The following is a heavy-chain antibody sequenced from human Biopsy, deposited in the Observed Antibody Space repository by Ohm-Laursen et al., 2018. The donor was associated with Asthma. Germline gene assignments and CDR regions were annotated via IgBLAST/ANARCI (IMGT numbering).Heavy chain of an antibody. CDR2: INYSWST. V-gene: IGHV4-31*03. D-gene: IGHD4-17*01. Sequence: TLSLTCTVSGGSINIGDYYWSWIRQHPVKGLEWIGHINYSWSTYYNPSLKSRVSISLDTSKNQFSLSLTSVTAADTAVYYCARTTYGHDGFDPWGQGTLVTVSS. CDR3: ARTTYGHDGFDP. CDR1: GGSINIGDYY. J-gene: IGHJ5*02.